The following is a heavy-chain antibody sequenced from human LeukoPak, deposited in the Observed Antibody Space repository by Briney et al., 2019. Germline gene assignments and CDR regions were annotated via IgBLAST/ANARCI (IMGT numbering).Heavy chain of an antibody. CDR2: IIPVFNTP. Sequence: SVKVSCKASGDTFNSNAFTWGRQAPGQGLEWMGGIIPVFNTPNYARTFQGRVKFTTDDSTGTAYMELTSLTFEDTAVYYCARASSSSWENLPFWGQGTLVTVSS. CDR3: ARASSSSWENLPF. D-gene: IGHD6-13*01. V-gene: IGHV1-69*05. CDR1: GDTFNSNA. J-gene: IGHJ1*01.